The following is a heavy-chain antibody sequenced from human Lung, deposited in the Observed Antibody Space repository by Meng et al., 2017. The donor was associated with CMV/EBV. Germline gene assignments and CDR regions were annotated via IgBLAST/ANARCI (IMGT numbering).Heavy chain of an antibody. D-gene: IGHD2-2*01. V-gene: IGHV1-3*01. CDR1: GYSFTTYA. J-gene: IGHJ4*02. Sequence: QGQVVQSGAGVKKPGASVKVSCKASGYSFTTYAMHWVRQAPGQRLEWMGWINAGNGNTKYSEKFQSRVTITRDTAASTAYMELSSLRSEDTAVYYCARTGCSSSSCYDYWGQGTLVTVSS. CDR3: ARTGCSSSSCYDY. CDR2: INAGNGNT.